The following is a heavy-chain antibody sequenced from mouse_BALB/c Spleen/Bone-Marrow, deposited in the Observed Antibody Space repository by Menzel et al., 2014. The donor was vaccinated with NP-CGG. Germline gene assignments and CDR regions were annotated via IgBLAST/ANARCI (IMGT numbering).Heavy chain of an antibody. CDR2: IWSDGST. CDR3: ARRDGYLFAY. CDR1: GFFLPSYG. Sequence: QAHLQQPGPGLVQPSQSLSIPCTVSGFFLPSYGVHWVRQSPGKGLEWLGGIWSDGSTDYNAAFISRLNISKDNSKSQILFKMNSLQPNDTAIYFCARRDGYLFAYWGQGTLVTVSA. D-gene: IGHD2-3*01. J-gene: IGHJ3*01. V-gene: IGHV2-2*02.